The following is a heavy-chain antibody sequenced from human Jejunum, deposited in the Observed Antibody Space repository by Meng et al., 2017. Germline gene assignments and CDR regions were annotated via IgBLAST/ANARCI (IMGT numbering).Heavy chain of an antibody. D-gene: IGHD2-8*01. CDR1: GASISRTNW. J-gene: IGHJ4*02. Sequence: QVPRQGAGPGLVKASGTLSPTRAGSGASISRTNWWSWVRQPPGKGLEWIGKIDPSESTHYNPSLKGRVTISADRSKNQFSLRLTSVTAADTAIYYCARAYCTDVSCHDFFDSWGQGTLVTVSS. CDR3: ARAYCTDVSCHDFFDS. CDR2: IDPSEST. V-gene: IGHV4-4*02.